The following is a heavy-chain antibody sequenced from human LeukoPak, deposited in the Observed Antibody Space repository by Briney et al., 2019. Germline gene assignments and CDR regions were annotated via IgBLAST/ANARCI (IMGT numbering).Heavy chain of an antibody. D-gene: IGHD6-6*01. J-gene: IGHJ4*02. CDR2: IYYSGST. Sequence: SETLSLTCTVSGGSISNYYWSWIRQPPGKGLEWVGYIYYSGSTNYNPSLKSRVTISVDTSKNQFSLKLSSVTAADTAVYYRARWPHSIAARSLPYFDYWGQGTLVTVSS. CDR1: GGSISNYY. V-gene: IGHV4-59*01. CDR3: ARWPHSIAARSLPYFDY.